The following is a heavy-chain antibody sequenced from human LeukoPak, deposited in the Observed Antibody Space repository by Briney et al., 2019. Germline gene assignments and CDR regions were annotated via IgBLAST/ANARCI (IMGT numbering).Heavy chain of an antibody. Sequence: GGSLRLSCAASGFTISGYWMHWVGHAPGKGLVWVSRISGDGSITAYADSVKGRFTISRDNAKNTLYLQMNSLRAEDTAVYYCARGRAGNYYNHNDYWGQGTLVTVSS. CDR3: ARGRAGNYYNHNDY. J-gene: IGHJ4*01. CDR2: ISGDGSIT. V-gene: IGHV3-74*01. CDR1: GFTISGYW. D-gene: IGHD3-10*01.